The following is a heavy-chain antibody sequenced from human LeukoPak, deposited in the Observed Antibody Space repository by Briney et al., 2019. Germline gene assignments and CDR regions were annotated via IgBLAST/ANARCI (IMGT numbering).Heavy chain of an antibody. CDR3: ARHLNNCGDDCYIFDY. Sequence: SETLSLTCTVSGGSISSSSYYWGWIRQPPGKGLEWIGSIYYSGSTYYNPSLKSRVTISVDTSKNQFPLRVSSVTAADTAVYYCARHLNNCGDDCYIFDYWGQGTLVTVSS. CDR2: IYYSGST. V-gene: IGHV4-39*01. D-gene: IGHD2-21*01. CDR1: GGSISSSSYY. J-gene: IGHJ4*02.